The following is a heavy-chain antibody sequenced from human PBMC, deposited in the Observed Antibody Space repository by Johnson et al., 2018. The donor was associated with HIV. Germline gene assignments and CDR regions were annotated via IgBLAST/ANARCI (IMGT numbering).Heavy chain of an antibody. CDR1: RFTFSSYA. CDR3: ARVSSIAALWDAFDI. J-gene: IGHJ3*02. Sequence: VQLVESGGGVVQPRRSLRLSCAASRFTFSSYAMHCVRQAPAKGLEWVAVMSYDGTNKYYADSVKGRLTISRDNSKNTLYLQMNSLRAEDTAMYYCARVSSIAALWDAFDIWGQGTMVTVSS. D-gene: IGHD6-6*01. V-gene: IGHV3-30-3*01. CDR2: MSYDGTNK.